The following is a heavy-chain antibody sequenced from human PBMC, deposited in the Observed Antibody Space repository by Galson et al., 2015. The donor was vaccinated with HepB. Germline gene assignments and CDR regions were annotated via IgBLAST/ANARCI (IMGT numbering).Heavy chain of an antibody. CDR2: ISYDGSNK. D-gene: IGHD2-2*01. V-gene: IGHV3-30*18. J-gene: IGHJ4*02. CDR3: AKSPNYCSSTSCYFDY. Sequence: SLRLSCAASGFTFSTYGMGWVRQAPGKGLEWVAVISYDGSNKYYADSVKGRFTISRDNSKNTLYLQMNSLRAEDTAVYYCAKSPNYCSSTSCYFDYWGQGTLVTVSS. CDR1: GFTFSTYG.